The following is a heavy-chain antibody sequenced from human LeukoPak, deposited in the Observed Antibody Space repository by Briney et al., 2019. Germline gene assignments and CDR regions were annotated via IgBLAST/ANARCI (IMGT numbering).Heavy chain of an antibody. V-gene: IGHV4-61*02. D-gene: IGHD1-26*01. J-gene: IGHJ4*02. CDR1: GGSISSGSYY. Sequence: PSQTLSLTCTVSGGSISSGSYYWSWIRQPAGTGLEWIGRIYTSGSTNYNPSLKSRVTISVDTSKNQFSLKLSSVTAADTAVYYCARDRSGWELIFDYWGQGTLVTVSS. CDR2: IYTSGST. CDR3: ARDRSGWELIFDY.